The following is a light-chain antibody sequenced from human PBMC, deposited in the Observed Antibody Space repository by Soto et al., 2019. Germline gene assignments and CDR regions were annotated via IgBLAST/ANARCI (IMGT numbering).Light chain of an antibody. V-gene: IGKV2D-29*01. CDR1: QSLLQSDGNTY. CDR3: MQSIQLPRT. Sequence: DVVMTQSPLSLPVSLGQPASISCRSSQSLLQSDGNTYLYWYLQKPGQPPQLLIYAVSNRFSGVPDRFSGSGSGTDFTLKISRVEAEDVGVYYCMQSIQLPRTFGQGTKVDIK. CDR2: AVS. J-gene: IGKJ1*01.